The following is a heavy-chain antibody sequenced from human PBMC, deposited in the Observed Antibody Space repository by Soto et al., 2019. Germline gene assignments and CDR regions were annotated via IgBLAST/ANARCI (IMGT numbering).Heavy chain of an antibody. CDR3: ARGEMATITSVHYFDY. D-gene: IGHD5-12*01. Sequence: SETLSLTCAVSGGSISSGGYSWSWIRQPPGKGLEWIGYIYHSGSTYYTPSLKSRVTISVDRSKNQFSLKLSSVTAADTAVYYCARGEMATITSVHYFDYWGQGTLVTVSS. CDR1: GGSISSGGYS. J-gene: IGHJ4*02. CDR2: IYHSGST. V-gene: IGHV4-30-2*01.